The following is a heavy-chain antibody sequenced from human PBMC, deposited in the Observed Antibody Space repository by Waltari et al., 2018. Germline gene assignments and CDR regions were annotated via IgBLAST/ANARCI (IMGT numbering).Heavy chain of an antibody. J-gene: IGHJ4*02. V-gene: IGHV3-15*01. CDR2: IKSRTDGGTT. CDR3: TTDRGIGPRPLFDS. Sequence: DVQLVESGGGLVKPGGSLRSSCAVSGFSVTNAWMGWVRKAPGKGLVWVVRIKSRTDGGTTDYATPVKGRFSISRDESQNTLYLQMNSLKTEDTAFYHCTTDRGIGPRPLFDSWGQGTLVTVSS. CDR1: GFSVTNAW. D-gene: IGHD6-6*01.